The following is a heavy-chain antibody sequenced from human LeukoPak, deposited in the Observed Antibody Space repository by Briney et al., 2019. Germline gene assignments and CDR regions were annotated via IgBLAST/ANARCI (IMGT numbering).Heavy chain of an antibody. CDR1: GFTFSIYW. CDR3: ARGGIDHYYYHMHV. V-gene: IGHV3-74*01. Sequence: GGSLILSSSASGFTFSIYWMHWSRQAPGKGLVCVSRINTDGSITSYAYSVNSRFTISRDNAKNTLYLQMNSLIAEDTAVYHCARGGIDHYYYHMHVWGKGPTVSVFS. J-gene: IGHJ6*03. CDR2: INTDGSIT. D-gene: IGHD2-15*01.